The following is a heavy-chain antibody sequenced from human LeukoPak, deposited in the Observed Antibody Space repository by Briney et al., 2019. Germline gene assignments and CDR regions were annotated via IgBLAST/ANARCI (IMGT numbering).Heavy chain of an antibody. CDR2: INPNSGGT. CDR1: GYTFTGYY. Sequence: ASVKVSCKASGYTFTGYYMHWVRQAPGQGLEWMGWINPNSGGTNYAQKFQGRVTMTRDTSISTAYMELSRLRSDDTAVYYCAKDQAVRGDSYYFDYWGQGTLVTVSS. D-gene: IGHD4-17*01. V-gene: IGHV1-2*02. CDR3: AKDQAVRGDSYYFDY. J-gene: IGHJ4*02.